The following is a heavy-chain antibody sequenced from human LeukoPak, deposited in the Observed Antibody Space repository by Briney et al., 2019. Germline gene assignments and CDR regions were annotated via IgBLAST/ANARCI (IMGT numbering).Heavy chain of an antibody. D-gene: IGHD5-18*01. CDR2: ISGSGGST. J-gene: IGHJ6*02. V-gene: IGHV3-23*01. CDR1: GLNVGSNY. Sequence: GGSLRLSCVASGLNVGSNYMTWVRQAPGKGLEWVSAISGSGGSTYYADSVKGRFTISRDNSKNTLYLQMNSLRAEDTAVYYCAKYGYSYGGNYYGMDVWGQGTTVTVSS. CDR3: AKYGYSYGGNYYGMDV.